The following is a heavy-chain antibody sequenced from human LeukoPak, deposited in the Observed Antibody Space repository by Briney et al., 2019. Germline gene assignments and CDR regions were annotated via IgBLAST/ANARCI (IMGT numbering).Heavy chain of an antibody. V-gene: IGHV4-34*01. CDR2: INHSGST. CDR3: ARDYYYDSSGYYYYFDY. D-gene: IGHD3-22*01. Sequence: SETLSLTCAVYGGSFSGYYWSWIRQPPGKGLEWSGEINHSGSTNYNPSLKSRVTISVDTSKNQFSLKLSSVTAADTAVYYCARDYYYDSSGYYYYFDYWGQGTLVTVSS. J-gene: IGHJ4*02. CDR1: GGSFSGYY.